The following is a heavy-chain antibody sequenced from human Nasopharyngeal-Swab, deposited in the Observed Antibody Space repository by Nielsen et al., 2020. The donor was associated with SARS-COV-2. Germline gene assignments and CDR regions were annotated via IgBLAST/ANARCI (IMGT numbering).Heavy chain of an antibody. CDR1: GFTFSSYG. CDR2: IWYDGSNK. Sequence: GGSLKISCAASGFTFSSYGMHWVRQAPGKGLEWVAVIWYDGSNKYYADSVKGRFTTSRDNSKNTLYLQMNSLRAEDTAVYYCARDQGYMDVWGKGTTVTVSS. CDR3: ARDQGYMDV. V-gene: IGHV3-33*01. J-gene: IGHJ6*03.